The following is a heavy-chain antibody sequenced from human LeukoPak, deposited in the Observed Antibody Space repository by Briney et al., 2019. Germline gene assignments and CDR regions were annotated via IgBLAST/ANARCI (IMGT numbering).Heavy chain of an antibody. CDR1: GFTFNSYG. V-gene: IGHV3-33*01. Sequence: GRSLRLSCAASGFTFNSYGMHWVRQAPGKGLEWVAIIWYDGNNKFYADSVKGRFTISRDTSKNTLYLQMNSLRAEDTGIYYCARDSYHSSSRLEYYFYYYMDVWGKGTTVTVSS. J-gene: IGHJ6*03. CDR2: IWYDGNNK. D-gene: IGHD6-13*01. CDR3: ARDSYHSSSRLEYYFYYYMDV.